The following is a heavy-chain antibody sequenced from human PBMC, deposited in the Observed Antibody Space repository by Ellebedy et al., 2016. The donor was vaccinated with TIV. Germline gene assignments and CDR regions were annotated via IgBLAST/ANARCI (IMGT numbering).Heavy chain of an antibody. Sequence: MPSETLSLTCTVSGDSISPYYWNWIRQPPGKGLEWIGEITHSGSTNYNPSLKSRVTISVDTSKNQFSLNLSSVTAADTAVYYCARGLARDYWGQGTLVTVSS. CDR3: ARGLARDY. J-gene: IGHJ4*02. CDR2: ITHSGST. V-gene: IGHV4-34*01. CDR1: GDSISPYY.